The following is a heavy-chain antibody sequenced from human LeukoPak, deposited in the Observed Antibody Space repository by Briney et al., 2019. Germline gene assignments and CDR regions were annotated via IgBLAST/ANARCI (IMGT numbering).Heavy chain of an antibody. J-gene: IGHJ3*02. CDR3: ARDKAETEYYDSSGYYYWAFDI. V-gene: IGHV4-31*03. Sequence: PSETLSLTCTVSGGSISSGGYYWSWIRQHPGKGLEWIGYIYYSGSTYYNPSLKSRVTISVDTSKNQFSLKLSSVTAADTAVYYCARDKAETEYYDSSGYYYWAFDIWGQGTMVTVSS. CDR2: IYYSGST. D-gene: IGHD3-22*01. CDR1: GGSISSGGYY.